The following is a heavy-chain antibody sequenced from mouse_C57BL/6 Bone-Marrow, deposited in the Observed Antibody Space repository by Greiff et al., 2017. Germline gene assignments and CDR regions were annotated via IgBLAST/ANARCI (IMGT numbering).Heavy chain of an antibody. Sequence: VHVKQSGAELVRPGASVKLSCTASGFNIKDDYMHWVKQRPEQGLEWIGWIDPENGDTEYASKFQGKATITADTSSNTAYLQLSSLTSEDTAVYYCTTSSYASYYFDYWGQGTTLTVSS. CDR3: TTSSYASYYFDY. CDR2: IDPENGDT. D-gene: IGHD1-1*01. V-gene: IGHV14-4*01. J-gene: IGHJ2*01. CDR1: GFNIKDDY.